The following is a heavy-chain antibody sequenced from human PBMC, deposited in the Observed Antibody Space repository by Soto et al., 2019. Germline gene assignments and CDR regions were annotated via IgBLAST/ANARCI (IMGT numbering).Heavy chain of an antibody. Sequence: QVQLQESGPGLVKSSQTLSLTCTVSGGSISSGSFYWSWIRQHPGKGLEWIGYIYYSGRTYYNPSLKSRVSISVDTSKNQFSLKLSSVTAAETAVDYCARGGYRFGVLTNFDYWGQGTLVTVSS. D-gene: IGHD3-3*01. CDR2: IYYSGRT. CDR1: GGSISSGSFY. V-gene: IGHV4-31*03. J-gene: IGHJ4*02. CDR3: ARGGYRFGVLTNFDY.